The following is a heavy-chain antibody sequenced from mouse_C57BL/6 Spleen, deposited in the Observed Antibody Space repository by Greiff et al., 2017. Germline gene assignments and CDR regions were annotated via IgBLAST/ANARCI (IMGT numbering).Heavy chain of an antibody. Sequence: EVKLVESGGGLVKPGGSLKLSCAASGFTFSSYAMSWVRQTPEKRLAWVATISDGGCYTYYPDKVKGRVTISRDNAKNNLYLQMSHLKSEDTAMYYCASESCFAYWGQGTLVTVSA. CDR3: ASESCFAY. CDR2: ISDGGCYT. V-gene: IGHV5-4*03. CDR1: GFTFSSYA. J-gene: IGHJ3*01.